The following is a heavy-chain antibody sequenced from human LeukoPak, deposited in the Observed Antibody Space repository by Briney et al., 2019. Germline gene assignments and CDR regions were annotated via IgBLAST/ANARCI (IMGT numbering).Heavy chain of an antibody. D-gene: IGHD4-23*01. J-gene: IGHJ4*02. CDR3: ASESYYGGVDY. CDR2: IYFSGTT. CDR1: GGSTSSSSYY. Sequence: SETLSLTCTVSGGSTSSSSYYWGWIRQPPGKGLEWIGSIYFSGTTYYNPSLQSRVTISVDTAKNQFSLKLSSVTAADTAVYYCASESYYGGVDYWGQGTLVTVSP. V-gene: IGHV4-39*07.